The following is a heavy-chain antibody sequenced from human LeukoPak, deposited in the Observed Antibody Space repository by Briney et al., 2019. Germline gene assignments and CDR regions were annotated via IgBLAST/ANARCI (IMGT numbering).Heavy chain of an antibody. J-gene: IGHJ4*02. CDR2: ITSSRIYI. V-gene: IGHV3-21*01. D-gene: IGHD2-21*02. Sequence: GGSLRLSCAASGFPFSSYEMNWVRQAPGKGLEWVSSITSSRIYIYYADSVKGRFTISRDNAKNSLYLQMNSLRAEDTAVYYCARDGSRGNLVTAPDFWGQGTLVTVSS. CDR1: GFPFSSYE. CDR3: ARDGSRGNLVTAPDF.